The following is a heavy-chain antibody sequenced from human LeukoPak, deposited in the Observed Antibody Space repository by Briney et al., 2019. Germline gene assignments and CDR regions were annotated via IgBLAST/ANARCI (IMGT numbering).Heavy chain of an antibody. CDR1: GGSISSSSYY. CDR2: IYYSGST. D-gene: IGHD6-6*01. V-gene: IGHV4-39*01. CDR3: ASPYSSSSDDY. Sequence: SETLSLTCTVSGGSISSSSYYWGWIRQPPGKGLEWIGSIYYSGSTYYNPSLESRVTISVDTSRNQFSLKLSSVTAADTAVYYCASPYSSSSDDYWGQGTLVTVSS. J-gene: IGHJ4*02.